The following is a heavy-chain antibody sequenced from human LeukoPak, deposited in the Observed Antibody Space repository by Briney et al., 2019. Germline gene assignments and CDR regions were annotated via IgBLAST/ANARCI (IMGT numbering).Heavy chain of an antibody. V-gene: IGHV4-34*01. CDR3: ARRPTYYYGSGSYYGRHNWFDP. J-gene: IGHJ5*02. CDR1: GGSFSGYY. D-gene: IGHD3-10*01. CDR2: INHSGST. Sequence: SETLSLTCAVYGGSFSGYYWSWIRQPPGKGLEWIGEINHSGSTNYNPSLKSRVTISVDTSKNQFSLKLSSVTAADTAVYYCARRPTYYYGSGSYYGRHNWFDPWGQGTLVTVSS.